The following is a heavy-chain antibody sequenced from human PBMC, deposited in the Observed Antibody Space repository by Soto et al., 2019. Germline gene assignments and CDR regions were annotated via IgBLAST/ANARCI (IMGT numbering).Heavy chain of an antibody. V-gene: IGHV3-33*01. CDR3: TRATFDV. J-gene: IGHJ6*02. CDR1: GFSFSTYA. CDR2: IWFDGVKE. Sequence: LRLSCAVSGFSFSTYAMHWVRQAPGKGLEWLAIIWFDGVKEYYAESVRGRFTISIDNSKNTVFLQMDTVGAEDSALYYCTRATFDVWGQGTTVTVSS.